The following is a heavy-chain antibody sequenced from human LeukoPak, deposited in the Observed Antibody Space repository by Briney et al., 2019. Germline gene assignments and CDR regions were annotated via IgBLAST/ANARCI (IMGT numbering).Heavy chain of an antibody. Sequence: GGSLRLSCAPSGFTFDDYGMSWVRQAPGKGLEWVSGINWNGGSTGYADSVKGRFTISRDNAKNSLYLQMNSLRAEDTALYYCARGTFGDHAFDIWGQGTMVTVSS. J-gene: IGHJ3*02. D-gene: IGHD3-10*01. CDR3: ARGTFGDHAFDI. CDR1: GFTFDDYG. V-gene: IGHV3-20*04. CDR2: INWNGGST.